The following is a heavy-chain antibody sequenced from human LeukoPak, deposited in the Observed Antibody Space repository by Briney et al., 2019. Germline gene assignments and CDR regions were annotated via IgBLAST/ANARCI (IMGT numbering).Heavy chain of an antibody. V-gene: IGHV3-21*01. J-gene: IGHJ5*02. CDR2: ISSSSSYI. Sequence: GGSLRLSCAASGFTFSSYSMNWVRLAPGKGLEWVSSISSSSSYIYYADSVKGRFTISRDNAKNSLYLQMNSLRAEDTAVYYCARAPSPGARGWFDPWGQGTLVTVSS. D-gene: IGHD7-27*01. CDR3: ARAPSPGARGWFDP. CDR1: GFTFSSYS.